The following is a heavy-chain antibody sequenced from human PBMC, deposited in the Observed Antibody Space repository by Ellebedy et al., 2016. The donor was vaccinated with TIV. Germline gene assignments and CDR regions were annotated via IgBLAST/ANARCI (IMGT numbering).Heavy chain of an antibody. J-gene: IGHJ3*02. Sequence: GESLKISXAASGFTFSSYAMHWVRQAPGKGLEWVAVISYDGSNKYYADSVKGRFTISRDNSKNTLYLQMNSLRAEDTAVYYCARSEDAFDIWGQGTMVTVSS. CDR1: GFTFSSYA. V-gene: IGHV3-30*04. CDR2: ISYDGSNK. CDR3: ARSEDAFDI. D-gene: IGHD3-3*01.